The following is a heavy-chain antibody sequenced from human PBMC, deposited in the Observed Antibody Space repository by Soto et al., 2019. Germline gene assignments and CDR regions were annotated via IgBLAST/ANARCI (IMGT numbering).Heavy chain of an antibody. D-gene: IGHD1-26*01. Sequence: RASVKVSCKASGYTFTGYYMHWVRQAPGQGLEWMGWINPNSGGTNYAQKFQGRVTMTRDTSISTAYMELSRLRSDDTAVYYCARDQERILSGSYYGGYGMDVWGQGTTVTV. V-gene: IGHV1-2*02. J-gene: IGHJ6*02. CDR3: ARDQERILSGSYYGGYGMDV. CDR1: GYTFTGYY. CDR2: INPNSGGT.